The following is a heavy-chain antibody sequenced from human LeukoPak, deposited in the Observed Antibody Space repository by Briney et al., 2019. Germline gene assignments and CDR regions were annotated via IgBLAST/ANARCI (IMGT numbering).Heavy chain of an antibody. CDR1: GGSISSGSYY. Sequence: PSETLSLTCTVSGGSISSGSYYWSWIRQPAGKGLEWIGRIYTSGSTNYNPSLKSRVTISVDTSKNQFSLKLSSVTAADTAVYYCARDPGAARRRNWFDPWGQGTLVTVSS. J-gene: IGHJ5*02. D-gene: IGHD6-6*01. V-gene: IGHV4-61*02. CDR3: ARDPGAARRRNWFDP. CDR2: IYTSGST.